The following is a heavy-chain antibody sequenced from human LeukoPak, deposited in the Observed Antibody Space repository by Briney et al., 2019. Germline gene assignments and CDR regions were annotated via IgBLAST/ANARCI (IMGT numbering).Heavy chain of an antibody. CDR1: GFTFSSYA. CDR3: AKLSSSSGLATDY. J-gene: IGHJ4*02. V-gene: IGHV3-30*18. CDR2: ISYDGSNK. D-gene: IGHD6-6*01. Sequence: SGGSLRLSCAASGFTFSSYAMSWVRQAPGKGLEWVAVISYDGSNKYYADSVKGRFTISRDNSKNTLYLQMNSLRAEDTAVYYCAKLSSSSGLATDYWGQGTLVTVSS.